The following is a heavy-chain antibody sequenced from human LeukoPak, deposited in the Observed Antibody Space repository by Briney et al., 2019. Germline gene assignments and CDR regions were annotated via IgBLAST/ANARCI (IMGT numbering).Heavy chain of an antibody. CDR2: IYTSGST. CDR1: GGSISSGSFY. J-gene: IGHJ4*02. V-gene: IGHV4-61*02. CDR3: ARTYGSGSYYQYYIDY. Sequence: SETLSLTCTVSGGSISSGSFYWSWVRQPAGKGLELIGRIYTSGSTNYNPSLKSRVTISVDTSKNHFSLRLSSVTAADTAVYYCARTYGSGSYYQYYIDYWGQGTLVTVSS. D-gene: IGHD3-10*01.